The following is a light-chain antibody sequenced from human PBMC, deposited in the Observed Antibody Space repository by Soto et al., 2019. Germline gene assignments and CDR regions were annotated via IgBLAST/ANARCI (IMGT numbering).Light chain of an antibody. CDR2: DAS. V-gene: IGKV3-11*01. CDR3: QHRSSWPRT. Sequence: EIVLTQSPANLSLSPGERDTLSCRASQSVGSSLAWYQQQPGQDPKLLSYDASNRAPGLPARFSGSGSGTDFTLTISSLEPEDFTVYYCQHRSSWPRTFGPGTKVDFK. CDR1: QSVGSS. J-gene: IGKJ3*01.